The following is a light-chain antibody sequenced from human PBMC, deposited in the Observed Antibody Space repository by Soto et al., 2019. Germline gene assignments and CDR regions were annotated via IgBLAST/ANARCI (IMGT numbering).Light chain of an antibody. CDR1: QGIRTY. CDR2: AAS. CDR3: QQYNSSPWT. Sequence: DIQMTQSPSSLSASVGDRVTITCRASQGIRTYLAWYQQKPGKVPKLLIYAASTLQSGVPSRFSGSGSGTDFTLTISSLQPEDVATYYCQQYNSSPWTFGQGTKVEIK. V-gene: IGKV1-27*01. J-gene: IGKJ1*01.